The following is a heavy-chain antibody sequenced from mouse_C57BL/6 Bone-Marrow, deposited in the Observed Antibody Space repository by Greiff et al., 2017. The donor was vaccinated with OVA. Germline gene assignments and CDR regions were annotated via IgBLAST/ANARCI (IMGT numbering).Heavy chain of an antibody. Sequence: QVQLKESGAELARPGASVKLSCKASGYTFTSYGISWVKQRPGQGLEWIGEIYPRSGNTYYNEKFKGKATLTADKSSSTAYMELRSLTSEDSAVYFCARGPYLYYWGQGTTLTVSS. CDR3: ARGPYLYY. D-gene: IGHD6-2*01. J-gene: IGHJ2*01. V-gene: IGHV1-81*01. CDR1: GYTFTSYG. CDR2: IYPRSGNT.